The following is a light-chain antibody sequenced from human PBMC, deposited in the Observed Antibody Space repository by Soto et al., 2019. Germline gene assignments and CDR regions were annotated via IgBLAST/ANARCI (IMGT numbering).Light chain of an antibody. V-gene: IGKV1-39*01. J-gene: IGKJ1*01. CDR3: QQSYSSPPT. Sequence: QLTQSPSPPSASVGDSVTISCPASQSISNHLNWYQQKPGKAPKLLIFAASSLQSGVPSRFSGSRSGPDFTLTIRSLQPEDFATYYCQQSYSSPPTFGQGTKVDIK. CDR2: AAS. CDR1: QSISNH.